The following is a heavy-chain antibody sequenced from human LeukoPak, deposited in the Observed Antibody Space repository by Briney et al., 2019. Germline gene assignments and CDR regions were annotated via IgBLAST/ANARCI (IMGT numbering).Heavy chain of an antibody. Sequence: GGSLRLSCAASGFTFSSYAMGWVRQAPGKGLEWVSAISGSGGSTYYADSVKGRFTISRDNSKNTLYLQMNSLRAEDTAVYYCAKGSYEPDSSSDYWGQGTLVTVSS. CDR1: GFTFSSYA. CDR3: AKGSYEPDSSSDY. CDR2: ISGSGGST. J-gene: IGHJ4*02. V-gene: IGHV3-23*01. D-gene: IGHD1-14*01.